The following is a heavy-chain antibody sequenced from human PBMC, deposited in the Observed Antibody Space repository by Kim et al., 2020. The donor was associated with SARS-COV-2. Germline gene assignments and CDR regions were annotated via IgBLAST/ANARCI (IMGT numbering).Heavy chain of an antibody. CDR2: ISSSSSYT. D-gene: IGHD3-10*01. CDR3: ARSSMTLVRTLSRGIGGMDV. CDR1: GFTFSDYY. V-gene: IGHV3-11*06. Sequence: GGSLRLSCAASGFTFSDYYMSWIRQAPGKGLEWVSYISSSSSYTNYADSVKGRFTISRDNAKNTLYLQMNSLRAEDTAVYYCARSSMTLVRTLSRGIGGMDVWGQGNTVPVSS. J-gene: IGHJ6*02.